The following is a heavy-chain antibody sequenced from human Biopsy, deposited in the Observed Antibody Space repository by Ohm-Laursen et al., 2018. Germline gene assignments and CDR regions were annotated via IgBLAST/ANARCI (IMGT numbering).Heavy chain of an antibody. CDR1: GYTDSSNY. V-gene: IGHV3-53*01. CDR2: IYSGGNT. CDR3: ARVPRDGRTGKSTKDALDI. D-gene: IGHD1-1*01. J-gene: IGHJ3*02. Sequence: SLRLSCAASGYTDSSNYMNWVRQAPGKGLEWVSIIYSGGNTYYADSVKGRFTISRDNSKNTVYLQMNSLRAEDTAVYYCARVPRDGRTGKSTKDALDIWGQGTMVTVSS.